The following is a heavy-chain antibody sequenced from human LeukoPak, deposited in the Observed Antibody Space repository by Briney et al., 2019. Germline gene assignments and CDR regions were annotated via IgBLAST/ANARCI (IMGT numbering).Heavy chain of an antibody. Sequence: GGSLRLSCVASGFTFSSSAMIWVRQAPGKGLQWVSVIYSGGSTYYGDSVKGRFTISRDNSKNTVNLQMNSLRAGDTAVYYCARGGRDGYNYSDYWGQGTLVTVSS. CDR2: IYSGGST. V-gene: IGHV3-53*01. CDR3: ARGGRDGYNYSDY. J-gene: IGHJ4*02. CDR1: GFTFSSSA. D-gene: IGHD5-24*01.